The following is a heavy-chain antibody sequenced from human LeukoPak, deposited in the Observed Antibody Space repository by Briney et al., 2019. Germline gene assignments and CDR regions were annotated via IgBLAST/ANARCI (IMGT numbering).Heavy chain of an antibody. CDR3: ARGRSYDSSGYYPDY. J-gene: IGHJ4*02. D-gene: IGHD3-22*01. CDR2: INHSGGT. Sequence: SETLSLTCTVSGGSVSSGSYYWSWIRQPPGKGLEWIGEINHSGGTNYNPSLKSRVTISVDTSKNQFSLKLSSVTAADTAVYYCARGRSYDSSGYYPDYWGQGTLVTVSS. CDR1: GGSVSSGSYY. V-gene: IGHV4-39*07.